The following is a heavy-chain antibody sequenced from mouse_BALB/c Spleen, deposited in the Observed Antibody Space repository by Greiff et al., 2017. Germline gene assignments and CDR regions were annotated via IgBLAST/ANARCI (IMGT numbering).Heavy chain of an antibody. CDR3: ARCASYLDY. J-gene: IGHJ2*01. CDR1: GYNFTSYW. V-gene: IGHV1-55*01. CDR2: IYPGSGST. Sequence: QVQLKQPGAELVKPGTSVKLSCTASGYNFTSYWINWVKLRPGQGLEWIGDIYPGSGSTNYNEKFKSKATLTVDTSSSTAYMQLSSLASEDSALYCCARCASYLDYWGQGTTLTVSS.